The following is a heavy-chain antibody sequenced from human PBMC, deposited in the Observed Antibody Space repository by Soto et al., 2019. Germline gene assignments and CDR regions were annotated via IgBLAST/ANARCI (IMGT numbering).Heavy chain of an antibody. Sequence: GESLKISCKGSGYSFTSYWIGWVRQMPGKGLEWMGIIYPGDSDTRYSPSFQGQVTISADKSISTAYLQWSSLKASDTAMYYCATQSPTITTIVVVPDAFDIWGQGTMVTVSS. CDR3: ATQSPTITTIVVVPDAFDI. V-gene: IGHV5-51*01. CDR1: GYSFTSYW. J-gene: IGHJ3*02. D-gene: IGHD3-22*01. CDR2: IYPGDSDT.